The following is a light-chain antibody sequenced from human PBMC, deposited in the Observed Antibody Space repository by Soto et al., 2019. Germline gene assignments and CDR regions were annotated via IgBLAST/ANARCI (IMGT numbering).Light chain of an antibody. Sequence: HSVRTQPSVVSGSPGQTITISCTGTSSDVGNYNLVSWYQQHPGKAPKLMIYEGSKRPSGVSNRFSGSKSGNTASLTISILQAEDEADYYCCSYAGSSTYVFGTGTKVTVL. V-gene: IGLV2-23*01. CDR2: EGS. CDR3: CSYAGSSTYV. CDR1: SSDVGNYNL. J-gene: IGLJ1*01.